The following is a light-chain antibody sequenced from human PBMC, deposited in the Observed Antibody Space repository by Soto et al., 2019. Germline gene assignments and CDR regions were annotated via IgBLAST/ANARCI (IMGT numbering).Light chain of an antibody. CDR3: QQFNSYPLT. J-gene: IGKJ4*01. Sequence: DIHLTQSPSFLSASVGDRVTITCRASQGIASSLAWYQQKAGKAPKLLIYAASTLESGVPSRFSVSGSGTEFTLTISSLQPEDFASYYCQQFNSYPLTFGGGTKVEIK. CDR2: AAS. CDR1: QGIASS. V-gene: IGKV1-9*01.